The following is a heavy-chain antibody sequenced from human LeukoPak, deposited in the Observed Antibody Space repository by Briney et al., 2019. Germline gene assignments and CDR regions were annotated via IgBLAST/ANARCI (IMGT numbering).Heavy chain of an antibody. CDR1: GYTFTSYA. CDR3: ASRFAPYWSSTSCYKYNRFDP. V-gene: IGHV1-69*13. CDR2: IITNIGTA. Sequence: SVKVSCKASGYTFTSYAISWVRQAPGQGLEWMGGIITNIGTANYAQKFQGRVTITADASTSTAYLELSSLRSEDTAVYYCASRFAPYWSSTSCYKYNRFDPWGQGTRVSVPS. D-gene: IGHD2-2*02. J-gene: IGHJ5*02.